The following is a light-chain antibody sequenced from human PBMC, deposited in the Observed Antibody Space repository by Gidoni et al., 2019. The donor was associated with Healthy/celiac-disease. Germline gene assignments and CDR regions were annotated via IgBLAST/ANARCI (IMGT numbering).Light chain of an antibody. V-gene: IGKV3-11*01. CDR3: QQRSNWPPEST. CDR1: QSVSSY. J-gene: IGKJ1*01. Sequence: EIVLTQSPATLSLSPGERATLSCRASQSVSSYLAWYQQKPGQAPRLLIYDASNRATGIPARFSGSGSGTDFTLTISSLEPEDFVVYYCQQRSNWPPESTFGQGTKVEIK. CDR2: DAS.